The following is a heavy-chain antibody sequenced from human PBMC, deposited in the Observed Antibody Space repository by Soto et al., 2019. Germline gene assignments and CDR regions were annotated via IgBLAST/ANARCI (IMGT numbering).Heavy chain of an antibody. D-gene: IGHD2-15*01. CDR1: GYTFTGYY. V-gene: IGHV1-2*04. CDR3: ARERRLGYCSGGSCYPGHHAFDI. Sequence: QVQLVQSGAEVKKTGASVKVSGKASGYTFTGYYMPWVRQAPGQGLEWMGWINPNSGGTNYAQKCQGWVTMTRDTSSRTAYMELSMLRSDDTAVYYCARERRLGYCSGGSCYPGHHAFDIWGQGTLVTVSS. CDR2: INPNSGGT. J-gene: IGHJ3*02.